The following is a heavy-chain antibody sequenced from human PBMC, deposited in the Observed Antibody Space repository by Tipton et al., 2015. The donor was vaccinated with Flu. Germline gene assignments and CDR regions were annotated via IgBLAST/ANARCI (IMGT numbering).Heavy chain of an antibody. Sequence: LPLTCAVYGGSFSGYYWNWIRQPPGKGLEWIGYIYNSEYTKYSPSLKSRVTISVDTSKNEFSLKLSSVTAADTTVYYCARRDYSNYVSEPKNWFDPWGLGTLVTVSS. J-gene: IGHJ5*02. CDR3: ARRDYSNYVSEPKNWFDP. V-gene: IGHV4-34*01. CDR1: GGSFSGYY. D-gene: IGHD4-11*01. CDR2: IYNSEYT.